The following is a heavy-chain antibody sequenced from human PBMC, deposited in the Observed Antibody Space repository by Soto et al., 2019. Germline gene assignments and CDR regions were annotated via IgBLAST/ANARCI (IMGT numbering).Heavy chain of an antibody. CDR3: ARGYSYGYGDDY. Sequence: SETLSLTCTVSGGSVSSGSYYWSWIRQPPGKGLEWIGYIYYSGSTNYNPSLKSRVTISVDTSKNQFSLKLSSVTAADTAVYYCARGYSYGYGDDYWGQGTLVTV. CDR2: IYYSGST. CDR1: GGSVSSGSYY. J-gene: IGHJ4*02. V-gene: IGHV4-61*01. D-gene: IGHD5-18*01.